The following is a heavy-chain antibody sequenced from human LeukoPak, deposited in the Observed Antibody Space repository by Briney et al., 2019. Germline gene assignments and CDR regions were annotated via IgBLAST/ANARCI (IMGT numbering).Heavy chain of an antibody. Sequence: PGGSLRLSCAASGFTFSSYEMNWVRQAPGKGLEWVSYISSGSTIYYADSVKGRFTISRDNAKNSLYLQMNSLRAEVTAVYYCARDLSNYYGSGSYWLGMDVWGQGTTVTVSS. V-gene: IGHV3-48*03. CDR3: ARDLSNYYGSGSYWLGMDV. CDR1: GFTFSSYE. J-gene: IGHJ6*02. CDR2: ISSGSTI. D-gene: IGHD3-10*01.